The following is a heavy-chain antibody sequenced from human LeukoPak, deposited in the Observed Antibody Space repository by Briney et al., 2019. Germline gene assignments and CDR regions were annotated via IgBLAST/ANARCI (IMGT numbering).Heavy chain of an antibody. CDR3: ARDGAYYDFWSGYYAEGAFDI. D-gene: IGHD3-3*01. CDR1: VGSNSSYY. CDR2: IYTSGST. Sequence: SETLSLTCTVSVGSNSSYYWSWIRQPAGKGLEWIGRIYTSGSTNYNHSLKSRVTMSVDTSKNQFSLKLSSVTAADTAVYYCARDGAYYDFWSGYYAEGAFDIWGQGTMVTVSS. J-gene: IGHJ3*02. V-gene: IGHV4-4*07.